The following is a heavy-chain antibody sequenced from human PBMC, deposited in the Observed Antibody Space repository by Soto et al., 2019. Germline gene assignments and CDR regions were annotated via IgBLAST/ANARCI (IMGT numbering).Heavy chain of an antibody. Sequence: EVHVVESGGGLVKPGGSLRLSCAASGFTFAPAWMTWVRQSPGKGLEWVARIKSKTSGETTDYAAPVKGRFTISRDDSKSTVYLQMSSLNTEDTAIYYCSIDVACSGVGELDYWGQGTLVTVSS. CDR3: SIDVACSGVGELDY. D-gene: IGHD3-10*02. J-gene: IGHJ4*02. V-gene: IGHV3-15*01. CDR1: GFTFAPAW. CDR2: IKSKTSGETT.